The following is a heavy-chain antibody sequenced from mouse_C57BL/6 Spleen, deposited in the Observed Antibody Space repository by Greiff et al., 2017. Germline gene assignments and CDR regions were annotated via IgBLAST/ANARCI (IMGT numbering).Heavy chain of an antibody. CDR1: GYAFSSSW. Sequence: VKLMESGPELVKPGASVKISCKASGYAFSSSWMNWVKQRPGKGLEWIGRIYPGDGDTNYNGKFKGKATLTADKSSSTAYMQLSSLTSEDSAVYFCAREGGLFAYWGQGTLVTVSA. J-gene: IGHJ3*01. V-gene: IGHV1-82*01. CDR2: IYPGDGDT. CDR3: AREGGLFAY. D-gene: IGHD3-1*01.